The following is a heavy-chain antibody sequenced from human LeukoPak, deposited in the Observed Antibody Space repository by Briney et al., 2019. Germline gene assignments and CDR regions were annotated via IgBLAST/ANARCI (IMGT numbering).Heavy chain of an antibody. J-gene: IGHJ6*02. Sequence: ASVKVSCKASGYTFTSYYMHWVRQAPGQGLEWMGIINPSGGSTSYAQKFQGRVTMTRDTSTSTLYMELSSLRSEDTAVYYCARVGFWSGYPGGRGMDVWGQGTTVTVSS. CDR2: INPSGGST. D-gene: IGHD3-3*01. CDR3: ARVGFWSGYPGGRGMDV. V-gene: IGHV1-46*01. CDR1: GYTFTSYY.